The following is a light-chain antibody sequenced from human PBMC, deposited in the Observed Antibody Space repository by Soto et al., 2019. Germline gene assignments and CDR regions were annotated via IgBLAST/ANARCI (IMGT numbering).Light chain of an antibody. Sequence: EIVLTQSPGTLSLSPGERATLSCRASQSVSSSYLAWYQQKPGQAPRLRIFGTSGRATGIPDRFSGSGSGTDFTLTISRLEPEDFVVYYCQQYGDSPITFGQGTRLEIK. V-gene: IGKV3-20*01. J-gene: IGKJ5*01. CDR2: GTS. CDR3: QQYGDSPIT. CDR1: QSVSSSY.